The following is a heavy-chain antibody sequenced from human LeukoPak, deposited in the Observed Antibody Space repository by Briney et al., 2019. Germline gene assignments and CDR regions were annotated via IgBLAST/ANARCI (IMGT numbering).Heavy chain of an antibody. V-gene: IGHV3-74*01. Sequence: GGSLRLSCAASGFTFSSYWMHWVRQAPGKGLVWVSRINSDGSSTSYADSVKGRFTISRDNSKNTLYLQMNSLRAEDTAVYYCAKQLGYCSGGSCYSYYYYYYMDVWGKGTTVTISS. CDR1: GFTFSSYW. CDR3: AKQLGYCSGGSCYSYYYYYYMDV. CDR2: INSDGSST. D-gene: IGHD2-15*01. J-gene: IGHJ6*03.